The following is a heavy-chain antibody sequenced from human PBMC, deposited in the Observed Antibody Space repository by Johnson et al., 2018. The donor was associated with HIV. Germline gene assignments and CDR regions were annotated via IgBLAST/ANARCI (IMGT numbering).Heavy chain of an antibody. CDR1: GFTFSSYG. V-gene: IGHV3-30*18. CDR3: AKRYSGSLRDTFDI. CDR2: ISYDGTNT. J-gene: IGHJ3*02. Sequence: QVQLVESGGGVVQPGRSLRLSCAASGFTFSSYGMHWVRQAPGKGLEWVAVISYDGTNTYYAHSVNGRFTISRDNSKNTLYLQMNSLRAEDTAVYYCAKRYSGSLRDTFDIWGQGTMVTVSS. D-gene: IGHD1-26*01.